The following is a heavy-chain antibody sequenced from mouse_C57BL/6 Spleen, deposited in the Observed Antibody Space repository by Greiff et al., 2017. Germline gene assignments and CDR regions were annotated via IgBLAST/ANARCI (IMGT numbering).Heavy chain of an antibody. J-gene: IGHJ1*03. CDR1: GYAFSSYW. V-gene: IGHV1-80*01. CDR2: IYPGDGDT. CDR3: ASPTGDGYEGDWYFDV. D-gene: IGHD2-2*01. Sequence: QVQLKQSGPELVQPGASVTISCKASGYAFSSYWMNWVKQRPGKGLEWIGQIYPGDGDTNYNGKFKGKATLTEDKSSSTAYMQLSSLTSEDSAVYFCASPTGDGYEGDWYFDVWGTGTTVTVSS.